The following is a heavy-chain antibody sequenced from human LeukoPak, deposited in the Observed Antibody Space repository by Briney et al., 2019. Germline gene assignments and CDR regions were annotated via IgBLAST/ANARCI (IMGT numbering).Heavy chain of an antibody. Sequence: SVKVSCKTSGGSFSSYAFSWMRQAPGQGLEWMGKVIPIYDASDYAQMFQGRVSITTDESTNTVHMEVSSLTFEDTAVYYCAREPLGCGGDCHFDYWGQGTLVTVSS. V-gene: IGHV1-69*05. D-gene: IGHD2-21*02. CDR1: GGSFSSYA. CDR3: AREPLGCGGDCHFDY. J-gene: IGHJ4*02. CDR2: VIPIYDAS.